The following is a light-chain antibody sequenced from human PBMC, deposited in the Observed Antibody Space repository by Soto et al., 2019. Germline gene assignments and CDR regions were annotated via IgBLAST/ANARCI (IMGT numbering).Light chain of an antibody. V-gene: IGKV1-39*01. J-gene: IGKJ2*01. CDR3: QQSDSSLYT. CDR1: QIINTY. Sequence: DIQMTQSQSSLSASVGDRVTITCRASQIINTYLNWNQQKPGKPPKLLISSASSLRSGVPARFSGTGSGTDFTLTINSLQPDDVATYYCQQSDSSLYTFGQGTKLEIK. CDR2: SAS.